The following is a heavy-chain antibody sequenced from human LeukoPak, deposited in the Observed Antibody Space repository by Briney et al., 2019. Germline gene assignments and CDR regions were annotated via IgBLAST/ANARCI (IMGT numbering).Heavy chain of an antibody. J-gene: IGHJ4*02. CDR1: GYTFTGYY. CDR2: INPNSGGT. Sequence: ASVKVSCKASGYTFTGYYMHWVRQAPGQGLEWMGWINPNSGGTNYAQKFQGRVTMTRDTSISTAYMELSRLRSDDTAVYYCARDGPEYQPYYFDYWGQGTLVTVSS. V-gene: IGHV1-2*02. D-gene: IGHD2-2*01. CDR3: ARDGPEYQPYYFDY.